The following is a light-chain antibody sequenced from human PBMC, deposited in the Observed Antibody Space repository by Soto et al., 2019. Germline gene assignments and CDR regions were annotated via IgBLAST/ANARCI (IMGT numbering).Light chain of an antibody. J-gene: IGLJ1*01. V-gene: IGLV2-8*01. Sequence: QSALTQPPSASGSPGQSVTISCTGTSSDVGGYNYVSWYQQHPGKAPKLMVYDVTKRPSGVPDRFSGSRSGNTASLTVSGVQTEDEADYYCCSHAGSNTVFGTGTKLTVL. CDR2: DVT. CDR1: SSDVGGYNY. CDR3: CSHAGSNTV.